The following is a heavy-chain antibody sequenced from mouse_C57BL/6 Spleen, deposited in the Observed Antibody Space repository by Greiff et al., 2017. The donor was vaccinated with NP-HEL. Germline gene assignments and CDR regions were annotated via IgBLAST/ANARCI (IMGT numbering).Heavy chain of an antibody. CDR2: IDPETGGT. CDR3: TRGRDGYYLAWFAY. V-gene: IGHV1-15*01. J-gene: IGHJ3*01. D-gene: IGHD2-3*01. Sequence: QLKQSGAELVRPGASVTLSCKASGYTFTDYEMHWVKQTPVHGLEWIGAIDPETGGTAYNQKFKGKAILTADKSSSTAYMELRSLTSEDSAVYYCTRGRDGYYLAWFAYWGQGTLVTVSA. CDR1: GYTFTDYE.